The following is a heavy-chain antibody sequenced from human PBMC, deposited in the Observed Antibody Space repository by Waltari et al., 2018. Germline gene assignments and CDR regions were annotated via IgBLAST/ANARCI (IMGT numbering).Heavy chain of an antibody. V-gene: IGHV4-39*07. CDR3: ARRRYWSSYLEGIFDS. Sequence: QMQLQESGPELLKPSETLSLTCSVSGGSVSSDNYYWGWIRQPPGKGLEWIGSVYFTGTYYNPSLNSRVTISSDTSKNHLSLKLTSVIAADTAVYYCARRRYWSSYLEGIFDSWGQGTLVTVSS. D-gene: IGHD2-2*01. J-gene: IGHJ4*02. CDR2: VYFTGT. CDR1: GGSVSSDNYY.